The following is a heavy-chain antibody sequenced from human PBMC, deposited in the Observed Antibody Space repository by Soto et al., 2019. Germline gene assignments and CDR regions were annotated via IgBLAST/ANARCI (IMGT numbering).Heavy chain of an antibody. Sequence: GGSLRLSCAASGFTFSSYGMHWVRQAPGKGLEWVAVIWYDGSNKYYADSVKGRFTISRDNSKNTLYLQMNSLRAEDTAVYYCARTRTEQWLLRRYGMGVLDQVTTV. D-gene: IGHD6-19*01. CDR3: ARTRTEQWLLRRYGMGV. CDR2: IWYDGSNK. V-gene: IGHV3-33*01. J-gene: IGHJ6*02. CDR1: GFTFSSYG.